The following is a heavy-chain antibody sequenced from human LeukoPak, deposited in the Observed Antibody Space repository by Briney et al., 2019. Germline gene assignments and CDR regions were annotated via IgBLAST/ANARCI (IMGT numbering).Heavy chain of an antibody. CDR1: GYTFIAYH. J-gene: IGHJ3*02. V-gene: IGHV1-3*01. Sequence: ASVKVSCKASGYTFIAYHMHWVRQAPGQGLEWMGWINAGNGNTKYSQKFQGRVTITRDTSASTAYMELSSLRSEDTAVYYCASDVAGYDAFDIWGQGTMVTVSS. CDR2: INAGNGNT. CDR3: ASDVAGYDAFDI. D-gene: IGHD6-19*01.